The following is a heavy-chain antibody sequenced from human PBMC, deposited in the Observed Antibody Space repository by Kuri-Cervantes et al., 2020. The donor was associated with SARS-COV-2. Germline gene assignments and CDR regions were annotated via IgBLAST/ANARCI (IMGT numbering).Heavy chain of an antibody. D-gene: IGHD6-19*01. V-gene: IGHV3-30-3*01. J-gene: IGHJ4*02. Sequence: GESLKISCAASGFGLSRYTMNWVRQAPGKALEWVAVISYDGSNKYYADSVKGRFTISRDNSKNTLYLQMNSLRAEDTAVYHCARGLAVEYYFDYWGQGTLVTVSS. CDR3: ARGLAVEYYFDY. CDR1: GFGLSRYT. CDR2: ISYDGSNK.